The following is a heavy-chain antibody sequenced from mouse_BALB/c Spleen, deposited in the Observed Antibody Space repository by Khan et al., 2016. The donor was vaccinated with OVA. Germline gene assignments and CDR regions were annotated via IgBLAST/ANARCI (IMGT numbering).Heavy chain of an antibody. J-gene: IGHJ4*01. CDR1: GYSITSDSA. CDR2: ISYSGSS. CDR3: ASELGRDYALDY. D-gene: IGHD4-1*01. Sequence: EVQLQESGPGLVKPSQSLSLTCTATGYSITSDSAWNCIRQFPGNKLEWMGYISYSGSSTYNPSLKRRIFTTRDTSKAQFFLQLKSMSSEETDEYYCASELGRDYALDYWGQGTSVTVSS. V-gene: IGHV3-2*02.